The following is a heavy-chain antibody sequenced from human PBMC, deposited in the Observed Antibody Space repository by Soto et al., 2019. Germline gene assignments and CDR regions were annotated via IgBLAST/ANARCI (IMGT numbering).Heavy chain of an antibody. Sequence: PSETLSLTCTVSGVSISSNIYYWGWIRQPPGKGLEWIGSIYHSGNTYYNPSLKSRVTISSDTSQNQFSLKLSSATAADTAVYYCAKIDYILTGYFDNNGFDPWGQGTLVTVSS. J-gene: IGHJ5*02. CDR1: GVSISSNIYY. D-gene: IGHD3-9*01. CDR2: IYHSGNT. CDR3: AKIDYILTGYFDNNGFDP. V-gene: IGHV4-39*01.